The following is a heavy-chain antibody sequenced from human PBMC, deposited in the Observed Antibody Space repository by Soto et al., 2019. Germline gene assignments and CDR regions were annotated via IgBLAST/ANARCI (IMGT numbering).Heavy chain of an antibody. V-gene: IGHV4-4*02. CDR3: ARDAAVPGESDRFDY. J-gene: IGHJ4*02. D-gene: IGHD6-19*01. CDR2: AYHNGLT. Sequence: PSETLSLTCGLSGDSVTSNVWLSWVRQPPGKGLEWIGEAYHNGLTDYNPSLKSRVTMSVDTSKNEFSPKLTSLTAADTAIYYCARDAAVPGESDRFDYWGEEALVAVS. CDR1: GDSVTSNVW.